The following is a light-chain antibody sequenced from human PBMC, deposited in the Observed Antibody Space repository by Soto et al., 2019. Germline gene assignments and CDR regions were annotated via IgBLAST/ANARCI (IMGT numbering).Light chain of an antibody. CDR3: QHYNSYSEA. J-gene: IGKJ1*01. Sequence: DIQMTQSPSTLSGSVGDRVTITCRASQTISSWLAWYQQKQGKAPKLLIYKASTLKSGVPSRFSGSGSGTEGTITISSLQPDDGETYDGQHYNSYSEAFGQGTKVEIK. CDR2: KAS. CDR1: QTISSW. V-gene: IGKV1-5*03.